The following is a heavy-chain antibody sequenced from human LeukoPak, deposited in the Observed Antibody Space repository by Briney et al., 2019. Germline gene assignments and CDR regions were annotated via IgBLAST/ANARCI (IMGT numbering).Heavy chain of an antibody. CDR2: IIPIFGTA. D-gene: IGHD6-13*01. Sequence: SVKVSCKASGGTFSSYAISWVRQAPGLGLEWMGGIIPIFGTANYAQKFQGRVTITADESTSTAYMELSSLRSEDTAVYYCARVGISGYSSSWDYYFDYWGQGTLVTVSS. V-gene: IGHV1-69*01. J-gene: IGHJ4*02. CDR1: GGTFSSYA. CDR3: ARVGISGYSSSWDYYFDY.